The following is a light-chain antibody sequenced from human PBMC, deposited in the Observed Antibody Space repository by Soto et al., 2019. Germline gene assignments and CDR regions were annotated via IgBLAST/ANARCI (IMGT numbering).Light chain of an antibody. CDR3: CSYAGSYTYV. CDR1: SSDVGGYNY. Sequence: QSALTQPRPVSGSPGQSVTISCTGTSSDVGGYNYVSWYQHHPGKAPKLMIYDVTKRPSGVRDRFSASKSGNTASLTISGLQAEDEADYYCCSYAGSYTYVFGTGTKVNV. CDR2: DVT. V-gene: IGLV2-11*01. J-gene: IGLJ1*01.